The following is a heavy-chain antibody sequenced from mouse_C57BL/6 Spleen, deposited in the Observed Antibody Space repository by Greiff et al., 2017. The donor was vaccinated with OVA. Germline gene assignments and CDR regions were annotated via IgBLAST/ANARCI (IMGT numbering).Heavy chain of an antibody. Sequence: VQGVESGPGLVQPSQSLSITCTVSGFSLTSSGVHWVRQSPGKGLEWLGVIWSGGSTDYTAAFISRLSISKDNSKSQVFFKMNSLQADDTAIDYCARDGYYGIRAFDYWGQGTTLTVSS. CDR2: IWSGGST. CDR1: GFSLTSSG. J-gene: IGHJ2*01. D-gene: IGHD1-1*01. CDR3: ARDGYYGIRAFDY. V-gene: IGHV2-2*01.